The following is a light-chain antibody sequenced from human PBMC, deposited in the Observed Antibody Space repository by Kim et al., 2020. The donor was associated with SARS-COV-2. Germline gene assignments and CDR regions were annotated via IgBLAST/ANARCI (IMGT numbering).Light chain of an antibody. CDR1: QRISSW. J-gene: IGKJ2*01. CDR3: QQYSSSPFT. V-gene: IGKV1-5*01. CDR2: DAA. Sequence: SASVRDRVTIACPASQRISSWLAWYQQKPGRAPKLLIYDAASLESGVPSRFSGSVSGTEFTLTISSLQPDDFATYYCQQYSSSPFTFGQGTKLEI.